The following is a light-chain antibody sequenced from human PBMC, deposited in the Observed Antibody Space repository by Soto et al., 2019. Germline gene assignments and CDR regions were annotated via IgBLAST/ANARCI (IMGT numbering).Light chain of an antibody. Sequence: DIVMTQSPDSLAVSLGERATINCKSSQSVLYSSNNKNYLAWYQQKPGQHPKLLIYWASTRESGVPDRFSGSGSGRDFTLTISSLQAEDVAVYYCQQYYSTPYTFGQGTKLEIK. CDR1: QSVLYSSNNKNY. V-gene: IGKV4-1*01. J-gene: IGKJ2*01. CDR2: WAS. CDR3: QQYYSTPYT.